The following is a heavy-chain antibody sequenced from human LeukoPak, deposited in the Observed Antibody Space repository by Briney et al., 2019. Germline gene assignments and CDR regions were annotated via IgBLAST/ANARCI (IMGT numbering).Heavy chain of an antibody. Sequence: GGSLRLSCAASGFTFSSYSMNWVRQAPGKGLEWISYISSGSGTTYYGDSVQGRFITSRDNAKNSLHLQMNSLRAEDTGVYYCAKDRGNDYGVFDYWGQGILVTVSS. D-gene: IGHD4-17*01. CDR2: ISSGSGTT. J-gene: IGHJ4*02. CDR3: AKDRGNDYGVFDY. V-gene: IGHV3-48*01. CDR1: GFTFSSYS.